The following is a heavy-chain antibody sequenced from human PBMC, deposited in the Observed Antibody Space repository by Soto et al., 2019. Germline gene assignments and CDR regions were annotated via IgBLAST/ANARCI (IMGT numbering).Heavy chain of an antibody. J-gene: IGHJ4*02. CDR2: ISGSDGKT. D-gene: IGHD3-3*01. Sequence: GGALRLYCSSSGFSFRGYAMSWVRQAPGKGLEWVSTISGSDGKTFYADSVKGRFSISRDTSKNTLYLQMNSLRADDTAVYYCARWSYLDYWGQGTRVTVSS. CDR3: ARWSYLDY. CDR1: GFSFRGYA. V-gene: IGHV3-23*01.